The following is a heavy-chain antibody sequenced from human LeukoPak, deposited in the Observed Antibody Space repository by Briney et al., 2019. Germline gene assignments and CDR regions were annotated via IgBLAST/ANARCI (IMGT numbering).Heavy chain of an antibody. D-gene: IGHD4-17*01. CDR2: ISGSGGST. CDR3: AKDPSIYGDYWFDP. CDR1: GFTFSSYA. V-gene: IGHV3-23*01. Sequence: GGSLRLSCAASGFTFSSYAMSWVRQAPGKGLEWDSAISGSGGSTYYADSVKGRFTISRDNSKNTLYLQMNSLRAEDTAVYYCAKDPSIYGDYWFDPWGQGTLVTVSS. J-gene: IGHJ5*02.